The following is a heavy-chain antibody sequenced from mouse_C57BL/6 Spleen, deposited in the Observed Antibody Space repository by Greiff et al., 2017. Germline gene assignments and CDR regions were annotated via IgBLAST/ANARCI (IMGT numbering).Heavy chain of an antibody. CDR1: GYSITSGYY. D-gene: IGHD2-2*01. CDR3: AREMVTTGMDY. V-gene: IGHV3-6*01. Sequence: ESGPGLVKPSQSLSLTCSVTGYSITSGYYWNWIRQFPGNKLEWMGYISYDGSNNYNPSLKNRISITRDTSKNQFFLKLNSVTTEDTATYYCAREMVTTGMDYWGQGTSVTVSS. CDR2: ISYDGSN. J-gene: IGHJ4*01.